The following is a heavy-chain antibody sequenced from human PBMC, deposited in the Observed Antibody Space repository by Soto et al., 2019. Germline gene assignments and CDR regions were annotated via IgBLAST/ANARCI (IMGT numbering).Heavy chain of an antibody. Sequence: ASVKVSSKAPGYTFTSYGISWVRQAPGPGLEWMGWISAYNGNTNYAQKLQGRVTMTTDTSTSTAYMELRSLRSDDTAVYYCARDFAYCRGGSCYHFDNWGQGTRVTLSS. CDR2: ISAYNGNT. D-gene: IGHD2-15*01. CDR1: GYTFTSYG. CDR3: ARDFAYCRGGSCYHFDN. J-gene: IGHJ4*02. V-gene: IGHV1-18*01.